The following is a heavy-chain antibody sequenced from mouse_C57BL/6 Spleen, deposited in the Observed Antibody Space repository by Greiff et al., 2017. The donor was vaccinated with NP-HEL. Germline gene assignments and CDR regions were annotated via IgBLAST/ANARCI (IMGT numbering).Heavy chain of an antibody. V-gene: IGHV1-52*01. CDR2: IDPSDSET. D-gene: IGHD2-5*01. CDR1: GYTFTSYW. CDR3: ARRENYSNYGFAY. J-gene: IGHJ3*01. Sequence: VQLQQPGAELVRPGSSVKLSCKASGYTFTSYWMHWVKQRPIQGLEWIGNIDPSDSETHYNQKFKDKATLTVDKSSSTAYMQLSLTSEDSAVYYCARRENYSNYGFAYWGQGTLVTVSA.